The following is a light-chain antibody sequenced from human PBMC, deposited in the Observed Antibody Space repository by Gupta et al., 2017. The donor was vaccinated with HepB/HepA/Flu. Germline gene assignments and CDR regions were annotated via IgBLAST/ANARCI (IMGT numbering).Light chain of an antibody. CDR3: CADAGTDVYV. Sequence: SALTQPRSVSGSPGQSVTISCTGTSSAVGRDNHVSWYQQHPGKAHNLMIFDVTKRPAGVPGRFSASKADNTASLTISGLKEEEEADYFCCADAGTDVYVFGTGTKVTVL. CDR1: SSAVGRDNH. J-gene: IGLJ1*01. V-gene: IGLV2-11*01. CDR2: DVT.